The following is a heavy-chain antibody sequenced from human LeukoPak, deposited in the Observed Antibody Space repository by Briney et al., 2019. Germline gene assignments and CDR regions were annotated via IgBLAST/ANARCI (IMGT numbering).Heavy chain of an antibody. CDR2: ISYSGWS. CDR1: GGSISSSSYY. Sequence: SETLSLTCSVSGGSISSSSYYWGWHRQSPGTGLDWIGSISYSGWSYSDPSLKSRATISVDTSKNQFSLKLTSVTAADTAVYYCARQNCTLTSCYDYYHYHMDVWGKGTAVTISS. V-gene: IGHV4-39*01. D-gene: IGHD2-2*01. J-gene: IGHJ6*03. CDR3: ARQNCTLTSCYDYYHYHMDV.